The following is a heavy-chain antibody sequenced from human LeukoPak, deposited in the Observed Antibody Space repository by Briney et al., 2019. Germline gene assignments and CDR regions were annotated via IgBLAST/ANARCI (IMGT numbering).Heavy chain of an antibody. V-gene: IGHV3-23*01. Sequence: PGGSLRLSCAAYGLTLSNYAVSWVRQTTGKGLEWDEAKSSKDAGTYHAASVRGRFTISTDNSKNTLYLQMNSLRAEDAAVYFCAKAPVTSCRGAYCYPFDSWGQGTLVTVSS. CDR1: GLTLSNYA. J-gene: IGHJ4*02. CDR2: KSSKDAGT. CDR3: AKAPVTSCRGAYCYPFDS. D-gene: IGHD2-21*01.